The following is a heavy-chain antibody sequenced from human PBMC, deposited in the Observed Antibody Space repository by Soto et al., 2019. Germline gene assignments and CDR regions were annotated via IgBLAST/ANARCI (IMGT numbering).Heavy chain of an antibody. CDR2: IRSKAYGGTT. V-gene: IGHV3-49*04. D-gene: IGHD2-8*01. CDR3: TRDGRYAIPFGYYYGMDV. J-gene: IGHJ6*02. Sequence: GGSLRLSCTASGFTFGDYAMSWVRQAPGKGLEWVGFIRSKAYGGTTEYAASVKGRFTISRDDSKSIAYLQMNSLKTEDTAVYYCTRDGRYAIPFGYYYGMDVWGQGTTVTVSS. CDR1: GFTFGDYA.